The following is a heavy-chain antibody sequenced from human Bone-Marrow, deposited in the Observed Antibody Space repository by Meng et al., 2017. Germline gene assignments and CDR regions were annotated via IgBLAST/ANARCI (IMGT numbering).Heavy chain of an antibody. CDR3: ARAEDHPGPNSRNYGMDV. Sequence: SETLSLTCTVSGGSISSSSYYWGWIRQPPGKGLEWIGSIYYSGSTYYNPSLKSRVTISVDTSKNQFSLKLSSVTAADTAVYYCARAEDHPGPNSRNYGMDVWGQGTTVTVSS. J-gene: IGHJ6*02. D-gene: IGHD1-14*01. CDR1: GGSISSSSYY. V-gene: IGHV4-39*07. CDR2: IYYSGST.